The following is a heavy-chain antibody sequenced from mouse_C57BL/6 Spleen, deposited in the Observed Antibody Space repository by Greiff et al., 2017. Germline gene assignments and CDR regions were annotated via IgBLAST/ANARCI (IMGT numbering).Heavy chain of an antibody. CDR1: GYTITDYN. J-gene: IGHJ4*01. CDR2: IYPNNGGT. D-gene: IGHD1-1*02. Sequence: EVQLQQSGPELVKPGASVKISCKASGYTITDYNMDWVKQSPGKSLEWIGDIYPNNGGTNYNQKFKGKATLTVDKSSSTAYMERRSLTSEDTAVYFSAKGDGRRAMDYWGQGTSVTVSA. V-gene: IGHV1-18*01. CDR3: AKGDGRRAMDY.